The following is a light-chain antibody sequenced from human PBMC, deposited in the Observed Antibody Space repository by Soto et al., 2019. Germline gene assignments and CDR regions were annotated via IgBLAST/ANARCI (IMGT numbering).Light chain of an antibody. CDR2: NNN. Sequence: QSVLTQPPSASGTPGQRVTISCSGSSSNIGTNTVNWYQHLPGTAPKLLIYNNNQRPSGVPDRFSGSKSGTSASLAISGLQSEDEADYYCAAWDDSLSGHFVFGTGTKLTVL. CDR1: SSNIGTNT. J-gene: IGLJ1*01. CDR3: AAWDDSLSGHFV. V-gene: IGLV1-44*01.